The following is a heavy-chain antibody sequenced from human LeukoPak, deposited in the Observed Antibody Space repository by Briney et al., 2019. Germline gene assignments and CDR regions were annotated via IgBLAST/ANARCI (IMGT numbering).Heavy chain of an antibody. D-gene: IGHD3-10*01. J-gene: IGHJ6*04. V-gene: IGHV3-30*04. CDR1: GFTFSSYA. CDR3: ARNPYDSGSKTRNYYYYGMDV. CDR2: ISYDGSNK. Sequence: GRSLRLSCAASGFTFSSYAMHWVRQAPGKGLEWVAVISYDGSNKYYADSVKGRFTISRDNSKNTLYLQMNSLRAEDTAVYYCARNPYDSGSKTRNYYYYGMDVWGKGTTVTVSS.